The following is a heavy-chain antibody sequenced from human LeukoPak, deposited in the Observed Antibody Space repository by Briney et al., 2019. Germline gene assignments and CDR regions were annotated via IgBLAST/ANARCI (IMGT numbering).Heavy chain of an antibody. D-gene: IGHD2-21*02. Sequence: GGSLRLSCAASGFTFSSYSMNWVRQAPGKGLEWVSSISSSSSYIYYADSVKGRFTISRDNAKNSLYLQMNSLRAEDTAVYYCARARPVAVTAMDYFDYWGLGTLVTVSS. J-gene: IGHJ4*02. CDR2: ISSSSSYI. CDR3: ARARPVAVTAMDYFDY. V-gene: IGHV3-21*01. CDR1: GFTFSSYS.